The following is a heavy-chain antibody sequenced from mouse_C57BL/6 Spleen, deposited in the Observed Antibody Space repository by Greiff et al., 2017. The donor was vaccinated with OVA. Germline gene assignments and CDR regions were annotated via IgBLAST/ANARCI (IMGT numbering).Heavy chain of an antibody. D-gene: IGHD3-2*02. Sequence: QVQLQQSGPELVKPGASVKISCKASGYAFSSSWMNWVKQRPGKGLEWIGRIYPGDGDTNYNGKFKGKATLTADKSSSTAYMQLSSLTSEDSAVYFGARESSGFIYAMDYWGQGTSVTVSS. CDR1: GYAFSSSW. CDR2: IYPGDGDT. V-gene: IGHV1-82*01. CDR3: ARESSGFIYAMDY. J-gene: IGHJ4*01.